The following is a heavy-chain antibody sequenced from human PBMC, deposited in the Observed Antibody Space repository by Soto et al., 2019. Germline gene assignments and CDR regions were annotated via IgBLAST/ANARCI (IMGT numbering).Heavy chain of an antibody. J-gene: IGHJ6*02. V-gene: IGHV1-18*01. Sequence: QVQLVQSGAEVKKPGASVKVSCKASGYSFTRYGISWVRQAPGQGLEWMGWISGYNANTNYPENLQGRVTMTTETSTGRAWMEVRNRISADRAGYWWGRMGDVPCYGCGLDVWGQGATVTGSS. CDR3: GRMGDVPCYGCGLDV. CDR1: GYSFTRYG. D-gene: IGHD2-15*01. CDR2: ISGYNANT.